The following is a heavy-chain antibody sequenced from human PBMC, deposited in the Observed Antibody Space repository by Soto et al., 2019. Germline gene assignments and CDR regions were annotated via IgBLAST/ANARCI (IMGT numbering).Heavy chain of an antibody. Sequence: GSLRLSCAASRFTFSSYWMHWVRQAPGKGLVWVSRISSDGSRTSYADSVKGRFTISRDNAKNSLYLQMNSLRAEDTAIYYCARVYSSLSRYDIWGQGTLVTVSS. J-gene: IGHJ4*01. D-gene: IGHD5-18*01. V-gene: IGHV3-74*01. CDR2: ISSDGSRT. CDR1: RFTFSSYW. CDR3: ARVYSSLSRYDI.